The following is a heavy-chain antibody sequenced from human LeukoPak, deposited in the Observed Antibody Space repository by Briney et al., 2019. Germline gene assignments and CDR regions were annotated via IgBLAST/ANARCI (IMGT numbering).Heavy chain of an antibody. CDR2: ISNSGSTI. CDR1: GFTFSNYE. Sequence: GGSLRLSCAASGFTFSNYEMNWVRQAPGQGLGRVSDISNSGSTIYYADSVKGRFTISRDNAKNSLYLQPNSLRAEDTAVYYCARGRRFDPWGQGTLVTVSS. J-gene: IGHJ5*02. V-gene: IGHV3-48*03. CDR3: ARGRRFDP.